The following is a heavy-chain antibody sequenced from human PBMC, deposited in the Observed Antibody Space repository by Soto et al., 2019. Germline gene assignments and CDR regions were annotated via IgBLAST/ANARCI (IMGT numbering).Heavy chain of an antibody. J-gene: IGHJ4*02. CDR1: GGSISNYY. D-gene: IGHD2-21*02. CDR3: ARAGVDCGGDCYSPFDY. CDR2: IYYRGST. V-gene: IGHV4-59*12. Sequence: SETLSLTCIVSGGSISNYYWSWIRQPPGKGLEWIGYIYYRGSTNYNPSLKSRVTISVDTSKNQFSLKLSSVTAADTAVYYCARAGVDCGGDCYSPFDYWGQGTLVTVSS.